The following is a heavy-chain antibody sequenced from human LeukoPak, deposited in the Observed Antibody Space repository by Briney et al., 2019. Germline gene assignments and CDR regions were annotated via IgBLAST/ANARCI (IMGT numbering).Heavy chain of an antibody. CDR3: ASQLPAADMGSFDP. V-gene: IGHV4-61*01. D-gene: IGHD2-2*01. Sequence: KPSETLSLTCTVSGGSISSSSYYWSWIRQPPGKGLEWIGYIYYSGSTNYNPSLKSRVTISVDTSKNQFSLKLSAVTAADTAVYYCASQLPAADMGSFDPWGQGTLVTVSS. CDR1: GGSISSSSYY. J-gene: IGHJ5*02. CDR2: IYYSGST.